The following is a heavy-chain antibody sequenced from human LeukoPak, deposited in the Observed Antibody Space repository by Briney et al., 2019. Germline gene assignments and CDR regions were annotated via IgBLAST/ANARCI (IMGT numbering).Heavy chain of an antibody. CDR1: GGSISSYY. D-gene: IGHD6-19*01. V-gene: IGHV4-4*07. J-gene: IGHJ4*02. CDR2: IYTSGST. CDR3: ARVRGVAGTYAFDY. Sequence: SETLSLTCTVSGGSISSYYWSWIPQPAGKGLEWIGRIYTSGSTNYNPSLKSRVTMSVDTSKNQFSLKLSSVTAADTAVYYCARVRGVAGTYAFDYWGQGTLVTVSS.